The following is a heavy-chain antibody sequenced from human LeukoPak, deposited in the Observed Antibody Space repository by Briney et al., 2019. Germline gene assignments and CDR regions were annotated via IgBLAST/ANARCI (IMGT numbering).Heavy chain of an antibody. Sequence: SVKVPCKASGLTFSNSAVQWVRQARGQRLEWIGWIVVGSGNTNYAQKFQERVTITRDMSTSTAYMELSSLRSEDTAVYYCAVDFIYESDWGPGALVTVSS. V-gene: IGHV1-58*01. CDR1: GLTFSNSA. J-gene: IGHJ4*02. CDR2: IVVGSGNT. CDR3: AVDFIYESD. D-gene: IGHD2-21*01.